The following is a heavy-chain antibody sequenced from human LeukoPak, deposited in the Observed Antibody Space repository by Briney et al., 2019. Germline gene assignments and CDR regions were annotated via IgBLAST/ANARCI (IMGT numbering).Heavy chain of an antibody. CDR3: AREEQSGSLDY. Sequence: GASVKVSCKASGGTFSSYAISWVRQAPGQGLEWMGGIIPIFGTANYAQKFQGRVTMTRDTSTSTVYMELSSLRSEDTAVYYCAREEQSGSLDYWGQGTLVTVSS. CDR1: GGTFSSYA. J-gene: IGHJ4*02. CDR2: IIPIFGTA. D-gene: IGHD1-26*01. V-gene: IGHV1-69*05.